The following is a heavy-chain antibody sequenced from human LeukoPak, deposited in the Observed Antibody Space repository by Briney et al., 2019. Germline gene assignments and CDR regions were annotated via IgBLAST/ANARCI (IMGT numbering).Heavy chain of an antibody. CDR3: ARALLWGYDY. CDR1: GYTFTSNY. V-gene: IGHV1-46*01. J-gene: IGHJ4*02. CDR2: INPSGGST. Sequence: GASAKVSCKASGYTFTSNYMHWVRQAPGQGLEWIGIINPSGGSTSYAQKFQGRVTMTRDTSTSTVYMELSSLRSEDTAVYYCARALLWGYDYWGQGTLVTVSS. D-gene: IGHD3-16*01.